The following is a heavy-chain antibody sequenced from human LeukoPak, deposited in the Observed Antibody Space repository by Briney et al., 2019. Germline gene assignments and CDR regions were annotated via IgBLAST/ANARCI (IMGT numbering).Heavy chain of an antibody. CDR1: GFTFSSYS. CDR3: ARDWFHAIDY. Sequence: GGSLRLSCAASGFTFSSYSMIWVRQAPGKGLEWVSYISPSSRDIYYTDSVKGRFTISRDNAKNTLYLQMNSLRDEDTAVYYCARDWFHAIDYWGQGILVTVSS. J-gene: IGHJ4*02. D-gene: IGHD2/OR15-2a*01. CDR2: ISPSSRDI. V-gene: IGHV3-21*01.